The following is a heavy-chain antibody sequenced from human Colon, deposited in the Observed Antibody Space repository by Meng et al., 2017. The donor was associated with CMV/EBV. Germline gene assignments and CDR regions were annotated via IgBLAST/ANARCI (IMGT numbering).Heavy chain of an antibody. CDR3: ESGGGAARPYYYGMDV. CDR2: IYYSGST. J-gene: IGHJ6*02. Sequence: SETLSLTCTVSGGSISRVGYYWSWIRQHPGKGLEWIGYIYYSGSTYYNPSLKSRVTISVDTSKTQLSLKLRSVTAADTAVYSCESGGGAARPYYYGMDVWGQGTTVTVSS. CDR1: GGSISRVGYY. V-gene: IGHV4-31*03. D-gene: IGHD6-6*01.